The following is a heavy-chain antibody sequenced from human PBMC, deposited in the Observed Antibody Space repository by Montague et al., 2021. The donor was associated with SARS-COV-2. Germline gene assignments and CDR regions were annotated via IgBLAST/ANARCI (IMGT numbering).Heavy chain of an antibody. CDR2: ISTLDSYI. J-gene: IGHJ4*02. Sequence: SLRLSCAASGFAFSSYLMNWVRQAPGKGLEWVSSISTLDSYIYYADSVQGRFTISRDDAKNSLFLQLNGLRVEDTAVYYCARGGYYGSGSLLDSWGQGTLVTVSS. CDR1: GFAFSSYL. D-gene: IGHD3-10*01. CDR3: ARGGYYGSGSLLDS. V-gene: IGHV3-21*06.